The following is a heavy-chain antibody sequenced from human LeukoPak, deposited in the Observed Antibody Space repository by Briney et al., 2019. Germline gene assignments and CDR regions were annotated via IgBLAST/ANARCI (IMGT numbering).Heavy chain of an antibody. D-gene: IGHD2-8*01. V-gene: IGHV3-7*01. CDR3: VRYEFDY. CDR2: IEKDGSQE. CDR1: GFTFSDYW. Sequence: GGPLRLSCVSSGFTFSDYWMIWVRQAPGKGLEWVATIEKDGSQEFYVDSVKGRFTISRDNAKNSMYLQMNSLRVEDTAVYYCVRYEFDYWGQGTLVTVSS. J-gene: IGHJ4*02.